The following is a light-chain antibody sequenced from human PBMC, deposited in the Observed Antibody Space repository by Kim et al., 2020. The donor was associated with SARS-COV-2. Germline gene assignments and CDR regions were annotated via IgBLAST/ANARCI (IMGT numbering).Light chain of an antibody. J-gene: IGKJ4*01. Sequence: PGKRATLSCRASQSVSSNYLAWYQQKPGQAPRLLIYGASSRATGIPDRFSGSGSGTDFTLTISRLEPEDFAVYYCQQYGSSPPLTFGGGTKVDIK. CDR2: GAS. CDR1: QSVSSNY. CDR3: QQYGSSPPLT. V-gene: IGKV3-20*01.